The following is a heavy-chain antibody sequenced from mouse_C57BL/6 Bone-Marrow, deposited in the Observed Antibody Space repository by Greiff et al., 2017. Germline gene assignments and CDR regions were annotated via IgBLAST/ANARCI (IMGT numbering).Heavy chain of an antibody. V-gene: IGHV14-1*01. CDR3: TSYDYDGFAY. J-gene: IGHJ3*01. CDR2: IDPEDGDT. D-gene: IGHD2-4*01. Sequence: VHVKQSGAELVRPGASVKLSCTASGFNIKDYYMHWVKQRPEQGLEWIGRIDPEDGDTEYAPKFQGKATMTADTSSNTAYLQLSSLTSEDTAVYYCTSYDYDGFAYWGQGTLVTVSA. CDR1: GFNIKDYY.